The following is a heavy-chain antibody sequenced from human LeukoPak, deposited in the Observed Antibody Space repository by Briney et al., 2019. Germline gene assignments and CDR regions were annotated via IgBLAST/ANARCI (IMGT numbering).Heavy chain of an antibody. CDR1: GFTFSDYY. D-gene: IGHD2-2*01. Sequence: GGSLRLSCAASGFTFSDYYMSWIRQAPGKGLEWVSYISSSGSTIYYADSVKGRFTISRDNAKNSLYLQMNSLRSEDTAVYYCARGDIVVVPAAYDAFDIWGQGTMVTVSS. CDR2: ISSSGSTI. J-gene: IGHJ3*02. CDR3: ARGDIVVVPAAYDAFDI. V-gene: IGHV3-11*01.